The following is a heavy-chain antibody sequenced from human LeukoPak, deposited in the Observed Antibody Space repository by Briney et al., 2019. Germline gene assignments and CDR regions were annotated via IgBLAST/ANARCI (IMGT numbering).Heavy chain of an antibody. CDR2: INSDGSST. CDR1: GFTFSSYW. Sequence: GGSLRLSCAASGFTFSSYWMHWVRQAPGKGLVWVSRINSDGSSTSYADSVKGRFTISRDNSKNTLYLQMNSLRAEDTAVYYCVLIMFETNDYWGQGTLVTVSS. V-gene: IGHV3-74*01. D-gene: IGHD2-8*01. CDR3: VLIMFETNDY. J-gene: IGHJ4*02.